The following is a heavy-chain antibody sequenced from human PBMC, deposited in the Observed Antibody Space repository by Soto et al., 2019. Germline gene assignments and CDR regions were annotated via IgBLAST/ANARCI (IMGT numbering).Heavy chain of an antibody. Sequence: ASVKVSCKASGYTFSSYYIQWVRQAPGQGLEWMGVINPSSGSASHAQKFQGRVTMTRDTSTSTVYLELSSLRSEDTAVYYCTSCSSTSCYFRSWGQGTLVTVSS. D-gene: IGHD2-2*01. J-gene: IGHJ5*02. CDR1: GYTFSSYY. V-gene: IGHV1-46*03. CDR2: INPSSGSA. CDR3: TSCSSTSCYFRS.